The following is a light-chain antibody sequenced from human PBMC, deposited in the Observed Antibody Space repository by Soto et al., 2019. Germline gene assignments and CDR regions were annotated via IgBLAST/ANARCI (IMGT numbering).Light chain of an antibody. V-gene: IGKV1-39*01. CDR2: AAS. CDR1: KSISSY. CDR3: QQSYSTPT. J-gene: IGKJ1*01. Sequence: DIQMTQSPSSLSASVGDRVTITCRASKSISSYLNWYQQKPGKAPKLLIYAASSLQSGVPSRFSGSGSGTDFTLTISSLQPEDSATYYCQQSYSTPTFGQGTKVELK.